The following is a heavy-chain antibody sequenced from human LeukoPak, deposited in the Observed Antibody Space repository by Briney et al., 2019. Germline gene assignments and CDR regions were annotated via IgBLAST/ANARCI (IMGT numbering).Heavy chain of an antibody. Sequence: ASVEVSCKASGGTFSSYAISWVRQAPGQGLEWMGGIIPIFGTANYAQKFQGRVTITADESTSTAYMELSSLRSEDTAVYYCARGLGTYYDFWSGHSDYWGQGTLVTVSS. CDR2: IIPIFGTA. CDR3: ARGLGTYYDFWSGHSDY. CDR1: GGTFSSYA. J-gene: IGHJ4*02. D-gene: IGHD3-3*01. V-gene: IGHV1-69*13.